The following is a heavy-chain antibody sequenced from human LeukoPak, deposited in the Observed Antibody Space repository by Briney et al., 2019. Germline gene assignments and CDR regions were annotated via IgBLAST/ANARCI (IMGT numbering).Heavy chain of an antibody. D-gene: IGHD4-23*01. CDR1: GFTFSSYW. CDR2: INTDGSST. V-gene: IGHV3-74*01. CDR3: YSGNAEQ. Sequence: SGGSLRLSCAASGFTFSSYWMHWVRQAPGKGLVWVSGINTDGSSTNYADSVKGRFTISRDNAKNTLYLQMNSLRVEDMAVYYCYSGNAEQWGQGTLVTVSS. J-gene: IGHJ1*01.